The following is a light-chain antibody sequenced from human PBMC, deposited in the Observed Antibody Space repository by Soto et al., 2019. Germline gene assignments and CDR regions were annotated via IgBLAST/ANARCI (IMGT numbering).Light chain of an antibody. Sequence: QSVLIQPACVSGSPGQSITISCAGTSGDVGGSNYVSWYQHHPHRAPKLLIYEVSYRPSGVSNRFSGSKSGNTASLTISGLQADDEADYYCSSYTSRNTLEVFAFGTKVIV. J-gene: IGLJ1*01. CDR2: EVS. V-gene: IGLV2-14*01. CDR1: SGDVGGSNY. CDR3: SSYTSRNTLEV.